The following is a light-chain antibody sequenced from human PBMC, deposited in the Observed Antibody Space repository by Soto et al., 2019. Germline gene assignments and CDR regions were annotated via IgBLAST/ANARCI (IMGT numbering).Light chain of an antibody. CDR3: QEYGCSAFT. Sequence: ETVLTQCPGTLSLSPGQRATLSCRASPSFSSSYLAWYQQKPGQAPRLLIYRASSSATGIPYRFSGSASGTAFPLPISKLEPKDFGVHSCQEYGCSAFTFGPGTKVDIK. CDR1: PSFSSSY. J-gene: IGKJ3*01. CDR2: RAS. V-gene: IGKV3-20*01.